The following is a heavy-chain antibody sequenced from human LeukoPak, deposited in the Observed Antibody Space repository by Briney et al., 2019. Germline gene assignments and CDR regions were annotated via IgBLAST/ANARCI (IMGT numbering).Heavy chain of an antibody. V-gene: IGHV3-23*01. D-gene: IGHD6-13*01. CDR2: IIAGGGST. CDR1: RFSFSNYA. J-gene: IGHJ4*02. CDR3: AKEPAQPLGTAAV. Sequence: GGSLSLSCASSRFSFSNYAMSGVRQAPGKGLEWVSGIIAGGGSTFYADSVKGRFTISRDNSKNTLYLQMHSLRAEDTAVYNCAKEPAQPLGTAAVWGQGALVTVSS.